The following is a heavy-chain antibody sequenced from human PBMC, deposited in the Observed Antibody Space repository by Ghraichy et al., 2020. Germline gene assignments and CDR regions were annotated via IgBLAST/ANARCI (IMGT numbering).Heavy chain of an antibody. Sequence: GEYLNISCAASGFTFSDYYMSWIRQAPGKGLEWVSYISSSGSTIYYADSVKGRFTISRDNAKNSLYLQMNSLRAEDTAVYYCARDKYYDFWSGYSYYYYGMDVWGQGTTVTVSS. CDR3: ARDKYYDFWSGYSYYYYGMDV. D-gene: IGHD3-3*01. CDR2: ISSSGSTI. CDR1: GFTFSDYY. V-gene: IGHV3-11*01. J-gene: IGHJ6*02.